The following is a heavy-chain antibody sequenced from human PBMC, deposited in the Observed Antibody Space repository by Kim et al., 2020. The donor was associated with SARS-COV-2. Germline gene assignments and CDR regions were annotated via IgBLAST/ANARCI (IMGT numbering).Heavy chain of an antibody. Sequence: NYNPALKSRVTIAVDTSKNQFFLKLRSVTAADTAVYYCARGGSTWTELDYWGQGTLVTVSS. CDR3: ARGGSTWTELDY. D-gene: IGHD6-13*01. V-gene: IGHV4-59*12. J-gene: IGHJ4*02.